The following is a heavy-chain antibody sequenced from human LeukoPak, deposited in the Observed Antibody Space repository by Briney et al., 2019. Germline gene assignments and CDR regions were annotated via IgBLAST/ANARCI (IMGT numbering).Heavy chain of an antibody. CDR3: ARGLGYCSSTSCFNFDY. Sequence: GGSLRLSCAASGFTFSSYSMNWVRQARAKGLVGVSSISNSGSYIYYADSVKGRFTISRDNAKNSLYLQMNSLRAEDTAVYYCARGLGYCSSTSCFNFDYWGQGTLVTVSS. CDR1: GFTFSSYS. CDR2: ISNSGSYI. D-gene: IGHD2-2*01. J-gene: IGHJ4*02. V-gene: IGHV3-21*01.